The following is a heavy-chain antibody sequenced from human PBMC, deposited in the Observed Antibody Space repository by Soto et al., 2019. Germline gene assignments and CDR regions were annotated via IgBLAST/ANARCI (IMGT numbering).Heavy chain of an antibody. Sequence: SETLSLTCTVSGGSISSYYWSWIRQPPGKGLEWIGYIYYSGSTNYNPSLKSRVTISVDTSKNQFSLKLSSVTAADTAVYYCAREMGYCSSTCCSQNWFDPWGQGTLVTVSS. CDR2: IYYSGST. D-gene: IGHD2-2*01. CDR1: GGSISSYY. J-gene: IGHJ5*02. CDR3: AREMGYCSSTCCSQNWFDP. V-gene: IGHV4-59*01.